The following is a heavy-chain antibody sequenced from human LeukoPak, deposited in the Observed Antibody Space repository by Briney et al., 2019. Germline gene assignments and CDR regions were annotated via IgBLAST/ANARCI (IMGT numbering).Heavy chain of an antibody. V-gene: IGHV3-23*01. D-gene: IGHD4-17*01. CDR2: ISRSGTST. J-gene: IGHJ4*02. CDR1: GFTFSTYA. Sequence: GGSLRLSCAASGFTFSTYAMSWVRQAPGKGLEWVSIISRSGTSTDYADSVKGRFTISRDNSENTLYLQMNSLRAEDTALYYCAKDIHGDYGGVDYWGQGTLVTVSS. CDR3: AKDIHGDYGGVDY.